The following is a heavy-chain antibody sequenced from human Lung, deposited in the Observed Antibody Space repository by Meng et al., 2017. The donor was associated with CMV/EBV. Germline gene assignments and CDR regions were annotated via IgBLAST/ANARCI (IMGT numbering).Heavy chain of an antibody. CDR2: INAGNGNT. CDR3: ARTGCSSSSCYDY. D-gene: IGHD2-2*01. V-gene: IGHV1-3*01. CDR1: GYSFTTYA. Sequence: QVQRVQSGAEVKKPGASVKGSCKASGYSFTTYAMHWVRQAPGQRLEWMGWINAGNGNTKYSEKFQSRVTITRDTAASTAYMELSSLRSEDTAVYYCARTGCSSSSCYDYWGQGTLVTVSS. J-gene: IGHJ4*02.